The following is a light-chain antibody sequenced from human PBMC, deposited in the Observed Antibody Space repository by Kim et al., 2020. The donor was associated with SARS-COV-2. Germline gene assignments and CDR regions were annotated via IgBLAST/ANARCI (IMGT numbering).Light chain of an antibody. CDR1: QSISSH. V-gene: IGKV1-39*01. CDR3: QQSYSAPYT. CDR2: AAS. Sequence: DVQMTQSPSSLSASVGDRVTITCRASQSISSHLNWYQHKPGEAPKLLIYAASRLQGGVPSRFSGSGSGADFTLTISSLQPEDFAAYFCQQSYSAPYTFGQGPSWRS. J-gene: IGKJ2*01.